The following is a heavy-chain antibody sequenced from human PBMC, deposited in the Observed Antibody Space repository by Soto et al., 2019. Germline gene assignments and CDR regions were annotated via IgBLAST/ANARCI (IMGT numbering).Heavy chain of an antibody. J-gene: IGHJ4*02. CDR2: IGADGGTT. Sequence: EVQLLQSGGGLVLPGGSLRLSCEASGFTFGSYGMTWVRQGPGKGLEWVSLIGADGGTTYTAEAVKGRFTIARDNSRNRLYLQMDNLRVEDTAVYYCAKGYGWDYLDYWGQGARVTVSP. CDR1: GFTFGSYG. CDR3: AKGYGWDYLDY. V-gene: IGHV3-23*01. D-gene: IGHD4-17*01.